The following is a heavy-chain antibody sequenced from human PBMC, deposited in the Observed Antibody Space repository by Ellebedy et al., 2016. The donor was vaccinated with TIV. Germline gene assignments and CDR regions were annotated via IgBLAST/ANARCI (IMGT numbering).Heavy chain of an antibody. CDR3: ATDARGWGYDFDS. J-gene: IGHJ4*01. V-gene: IGHV4-4*07. Sequence: MPSETLSLTCSVSGGSISDYYWGWIRQPAGKRLEWIGRIHGSGRTNNNPSLKSRVTMSVDTSRNQFSLKLTSVNAADTAVYFCATDARGWGYDFDSWGHGSPVTVTS. CDR2: IHGSGRT. CDR1: GGSISDYY. D-gene: IGHD5-12*01.